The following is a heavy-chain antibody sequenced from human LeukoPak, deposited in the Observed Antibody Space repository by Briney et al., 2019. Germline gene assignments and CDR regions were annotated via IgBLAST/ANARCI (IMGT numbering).Heavy chain of an antibody. CDR1: GFTFSSYG. CDR3: TVPQSGGNWFDP. CDR2: IRGKGFSDPP. V-gene: IGHV3-73*01. D-gene: IGHD3-16*01. Sequence: GGSLRLSCAPSGFTFSSYGMHWVRQSSGKGLEWVGRIRGKGFSDPPAYAASVKDRFTISRDDSESTAYLQMNSLKAEDTAVYYCTVPQSGGNWFDPWGPGNQVTVSS. J-gene: IGHJ5*02.